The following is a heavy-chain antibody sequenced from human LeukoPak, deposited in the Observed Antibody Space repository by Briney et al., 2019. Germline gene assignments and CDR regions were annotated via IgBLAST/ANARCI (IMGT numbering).Heavy chain of an antibody. CDR2: ISWNSGST. J-gene: IGHJ4*02. CDR3: AKVRGRRVVVSSLSFDY. V-gene: IGHV3-9*01. CDR1: GFTFDDYA. D-gene: IGHD3-22*01. Sequence: GGSLRLSCAASGFTFDDYAMHWVRQAPGKGLEWVSGISWNSGSTGYADSVKGRFTISRDNAKNSLYLQMNSLRAEDTAVYYCAKVRGRRVVVSSLSFDYWGQGTLVTVSS.